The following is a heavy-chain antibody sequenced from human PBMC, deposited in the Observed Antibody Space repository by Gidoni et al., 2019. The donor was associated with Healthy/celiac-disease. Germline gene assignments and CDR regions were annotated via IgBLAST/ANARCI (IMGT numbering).Heavy chain of an antibody. Sequence: SSYYWGWIRQPPGKGLEWIGSIYYSGSTYYNPSLKSRVTISVDTSKNQFSLKLSSVTAADTAVYYCARGFSGAAGYLLDAFDIWGQGTMVTVSS. V-gene: IGHV4-39*07. CDR1: SSYY. J-gene: IGHJ3*02. D-gene: IGHD6-13*01. CDR3: ARGFSGAAGYLLDAFDI. CDR2: IYYSGST.